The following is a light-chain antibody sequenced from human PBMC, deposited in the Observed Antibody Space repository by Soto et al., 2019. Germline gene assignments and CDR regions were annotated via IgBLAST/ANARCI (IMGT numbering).Light chain of an antibody. CDR1: QSVSGW. J-gene: IGKJ1*01. Sequence: DIQMAQSPSTLSASVGDTVTVTCRASQSVSGWLAWYQQKPGEAPKLLIYASYTLQSGVPSRFSGRGSGSDFTLTISSLQPEDFATYSCQQSYSSPLTFAQGTKVDIK. CDR3: QQSYSSPLT. CDR2: ASY. V-gene: IGKV1-39*01.